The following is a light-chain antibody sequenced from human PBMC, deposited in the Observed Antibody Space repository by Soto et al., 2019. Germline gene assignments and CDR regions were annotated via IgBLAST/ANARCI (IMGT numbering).Light chain of an antibody. CDR2: GAS. CDR3: QQYNNWPTRWT. Sequence: ETLMTQSPATLSVSPGERATLSCRASQSVNNNLAWYQQKLGQAPRVLIYGASTRATGIPARFTGSGSGTEFTLTISSLQSEDFAVYYCQQYNNWPTRWTFGQGNKVDI. V-gene: IGKV3-15*01. CDR1: QSVNNN. J-gene: IGKJ2*01.